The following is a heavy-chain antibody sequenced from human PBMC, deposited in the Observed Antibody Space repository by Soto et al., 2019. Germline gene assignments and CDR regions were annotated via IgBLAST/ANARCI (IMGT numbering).Heavy chain of an antibody. V-gene: IGHV4-34*01. J-gene: IGHJ5*02. Sequence: PSETLSLTCAVYGGAFSGYYWSGIRQPPGKGLEWIGEINHSGSTNYNPSLKSRVTISVDTSKNQFSLKLSSVTAADTAVYYCARGGSSSWYRNNWFDPWGQGTLVTVSS. D-gene: IGHD6-13*01. CDR1: GGAFSGYY. CDR3: ARGGSSSWYRNNWFDP. CDR2: INHSGST.